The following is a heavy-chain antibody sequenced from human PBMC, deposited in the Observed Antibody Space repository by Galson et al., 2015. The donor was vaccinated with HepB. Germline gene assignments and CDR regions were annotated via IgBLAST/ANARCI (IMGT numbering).Heavy chain of an antibody. J-gene: IGHJ2*01. CDR2: ISAYDGNT. Sequence: SLKVSCKASGYTFTSYGISWVRQAPGQGLEWMGWISAYDGNTNYAQELQGRVTMTTDTSTSTAYMELRSLRSDDTAVYYCARDQALWFGDRHWYFDLWGRGTLVTVSS. D-gene: IGHD3-10*01. CDR3: ARDQALWFGDRHWYFDL. V-gene: IGHV1-18*01. CDR1: GYTFTSYG.